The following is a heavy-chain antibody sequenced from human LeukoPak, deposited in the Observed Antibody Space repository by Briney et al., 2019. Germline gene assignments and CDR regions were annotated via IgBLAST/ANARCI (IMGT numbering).Heavy chain of an antibody. CDR1: SFGSYY. Sequence: SETLSLTCTVGSFGSYYWSWIRQTPGKGPEWIGYIYYTGGTNYNPSLKSRVTISVDTSKNQFSLNLSSVTAADTAVYYCARGIEAVHDHWGQGTLVTVSS. CDR2: IYYTGGT. V-gene: IGHV4-59*01. D-gene: IGHD2-15*01. J-gene: IGHJ4*02. CDR3: ARGIEAVHDH.